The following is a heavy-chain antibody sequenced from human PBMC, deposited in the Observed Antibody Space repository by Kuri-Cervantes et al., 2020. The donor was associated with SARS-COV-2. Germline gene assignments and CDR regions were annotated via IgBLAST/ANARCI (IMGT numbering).Heavy chain of an antibody. CDR1: GFTFSSYS. V-gene: IGHV3-48*01. J-gene: IGHJ4*02. Sequence: GGSLRLSCAASGFTFSSYSMNWVRQAPGKGLEWVSYISSSSSTIYYADSVKGRFTISRDNAKNSLYLQMNSLRAEDTAVYYCARDSVRYYYDSSGYSQETFDYWGQGTLVTVSS. CDR3: ARDSVRYYYDSSGYSQETFDY. D-gene: IGHD3-22*01. CDR2: ISSSSSTI.